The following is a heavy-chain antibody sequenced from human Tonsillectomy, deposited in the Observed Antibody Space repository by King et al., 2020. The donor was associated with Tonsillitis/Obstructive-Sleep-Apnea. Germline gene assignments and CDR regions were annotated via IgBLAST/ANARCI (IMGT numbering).Heavy chain of an antibody. D-gene: IGHD5-24*01. J-gene: IGHJ6*02. CDR3: AGGSYNYNDMAV. Sequence: VQLQQWGAGLLKPSETLSLTCAVYGGSFSGYYWSWIRQPPGKGLEWIGEINDSGGTNHNPSLKSRVIISVDTSKNQFSLNLSSVTAADTAVYYCAGGSYNYNDMAVWGQGTTVTVAS. CDR2: INDSGGT. V-gene: IGHV4-34*01. CDR1: GGSFSGYY.